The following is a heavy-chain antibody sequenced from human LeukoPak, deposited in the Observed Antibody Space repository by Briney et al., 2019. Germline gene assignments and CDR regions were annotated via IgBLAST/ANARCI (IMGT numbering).Heavy chain of an antibody. CDR1: GYTFTSYD. CDR2: MNPNSGNT. D-gene: IGHD4-17*01. Sequence: ASVKVSCKASGYTFTSYDINWVRQATGQGLEWMGWMNPNSGNTGYAQKFQGRVTMTRNTSTSTAYMELSSLRSEDTAVYYCARSQTTVTNNYYYYYGMDVWGQGTTVTVSS. J-gene: IGHJ6*02. V-gene: IGHV1-8*01. CDR3: ARSQTTVTNNYYYYYGMDV.